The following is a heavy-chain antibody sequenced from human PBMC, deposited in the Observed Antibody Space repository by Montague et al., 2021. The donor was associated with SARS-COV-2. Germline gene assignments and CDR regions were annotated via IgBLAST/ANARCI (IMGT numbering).Heavy chain of an antibody. D-gene: IGHD2-2*01. Sequence: SETLSLTCAVYGGSFSGYYWSWIRQPPGKGLEWIGEINHSGSTNYNPSLKSRVTISVDTSKNQFSLKLSSVTAADTAVYYCARSSDGIGVRSYSVCEYYYYYDMDGWGQGTTVTVSS. CDR1: GGSFSGYY. CDR2: INHSGST. J-gene: IGHJ6*02. V-gene: IGHV4-34*01. CDR3: ARSSDGIGVRSYSVCEYYYYYDMDG.